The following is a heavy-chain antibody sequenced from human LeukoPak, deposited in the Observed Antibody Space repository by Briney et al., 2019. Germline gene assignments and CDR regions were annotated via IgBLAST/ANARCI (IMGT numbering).Heavy chain of an antibody. CDR2: ISWNSGSI. CDR1: GFTFDDYA. Sequence: GGSLRLSCAASGFTFDDYAMHWVRQAPGKGLEWVSGISWNSGSIGYADSVKGRFTISRDNAKNSLYLQMNSLRVEDTAVYYCAKAVVTYYYDSSGYYYSSSDMDVWGKGTTVTVSS. J-gene: IGHJ6*03. CDR3: AKAVVTYYYDSSGYYYSSSDMDV. D-gene: IGHD3-22*01. V-gene: IGHV3-9*01.